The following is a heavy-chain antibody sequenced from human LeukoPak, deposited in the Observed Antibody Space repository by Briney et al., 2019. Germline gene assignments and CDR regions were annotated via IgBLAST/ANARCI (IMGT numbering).Heavy chain of an antibody. CDR2: IIPIFGTA. J-gene: IGHJ1*01. D-gene: IGHD3-16*02. CDR1: GGTFSSYA. CDR3: AGNVGLSDKYFQH. Sequence: SVKVSCKASGGTFSSYAISWVRQATGQGLEWTGGIIPIFGTANYAQKFQGRVTITTDESTSTAYMELSSLRSEDTAVYYCAGNVGLSDKYFQHWGQGTLVTVSS. V-gene: IGHV1-69*05.